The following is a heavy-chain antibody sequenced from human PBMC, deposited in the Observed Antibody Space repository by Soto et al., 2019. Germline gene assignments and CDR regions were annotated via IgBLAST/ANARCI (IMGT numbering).Heavy chain of an antibody. J-gene: IGHJ5*02. V-gene: IGHV1-69*01. Sequence: QVQLVQSGAEVKKPGSSVKVSCKASGGTFSSYAISWVRQAPGQGLEWMGGIIPIFGTANYAQKFQGRVTITADESPSTAYMELSSLRSEDTAVYYCARRPRYYGSGSDKNWFDPWGQGTLVTVSS. D-gene: IGHD3-10*01. CDR3: ARRPRYYGSGSDKNWFDP. CDR2: IIPIFGTA. CDR1: GGTFSSYA.